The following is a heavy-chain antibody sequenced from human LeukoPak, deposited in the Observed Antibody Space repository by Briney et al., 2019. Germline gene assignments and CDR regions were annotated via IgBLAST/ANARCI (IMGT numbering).Heavy chain of an antibody. CDR2: SYYSGST. D-gene: IGHD4-11*01. CDR1: GGSISSSTSY. CDR3: ARHASEMTTVTTGWYYYYYMDV. J-gene: IGHJ6*03. Sequence: ESSETLSLTCTVSGGSISSSTSYWGWIRQPPGKGLEWIGSSYYSGSTYYNPSLKSRVTISVDTSKKQFSLKLSSVTAADTAVYYCARHASEMTTVTTGWYYYYYMDVWGKGTTVTVSS. V-gene: IGHV4-39*01.